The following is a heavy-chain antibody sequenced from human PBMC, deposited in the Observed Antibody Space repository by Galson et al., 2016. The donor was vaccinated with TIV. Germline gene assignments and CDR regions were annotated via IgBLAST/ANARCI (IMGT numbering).Heavy chain of an antibody. Sequence: ETLSLTCAISGGSLSGYQWSWIRQSPGKGLEWIGSDFYSGSTFYSGNIYYTPSLKSRLTISVDTSKNQFSLRLSSVTAADTAVYYCARHSGAVAGYDYGMDVWGQGTTVTVSS. CDR3: ARHSGAVAGYDYGMDV. J-gene: IGHJ6*02. CDR2: DFYSGST. CDR1: GGSLSGYQ. V-gene: IGHV4-39*01. D-gene: IGHD6-19*01.